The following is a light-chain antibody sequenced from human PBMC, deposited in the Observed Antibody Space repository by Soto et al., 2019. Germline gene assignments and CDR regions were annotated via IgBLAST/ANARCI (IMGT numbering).Light chain of an antibody. Sequence: DIQMTQSPSTLSASVGDSVTITGRASQSITIWLAWYQQKPGKAPKLLIYDASSLEGGVPSRFSGSGSGTEFTLTISGLQPDDFATYYCQQYNSFSWTFGQGTKVETK. CDR3: QQYNSFSWT. CDR2: DAS. CDR1: QSITIW. V-gene: IGKV1-5*01. J-gene: IGKJ1*01.